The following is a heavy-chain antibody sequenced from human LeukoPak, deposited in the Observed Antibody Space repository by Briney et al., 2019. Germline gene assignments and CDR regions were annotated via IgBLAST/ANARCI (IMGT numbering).Heavy chain of an antibody. D-gene: IGHD2-15*01. V-gene: IGHV4-30-4*08. CDR3: ARAIYCSGGSCYLGKYYYYYMDV. CDR1: GGSISSGDYY. J-gene: IGHJ6*03. Sequence: SQTLSLTCTVSGGSISSGDYYWSWIRQPLGKGLEWIGYIYYSGSTYYNPSLKSRVTISVDTSKNQFSLKLSSVTAADTAVYYCARAIYCSGGSCYLGKYYYYYMDVWGKGTTVTVSS. CDR2: IYYSGST.